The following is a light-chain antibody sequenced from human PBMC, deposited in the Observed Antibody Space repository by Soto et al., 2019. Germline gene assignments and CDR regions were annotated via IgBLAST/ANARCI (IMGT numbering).Light chain of an antibody. J-gene: IGKJ4*01. CDR3: QQYGTSPLT. CDR1: QSVSSSY. CDR2: GAS. V-gene: IGKV3-20*01. Sequence: EIVFTQSPGTLSLSPGERAVLSCRASQSVSSSYLAWYQQKPGQAPRLLIYGASSRATGIPDRFSGGGSGTDFTLIITRLEPEDFAVYYCQQYGTSPLTFGGGTKVDIK.